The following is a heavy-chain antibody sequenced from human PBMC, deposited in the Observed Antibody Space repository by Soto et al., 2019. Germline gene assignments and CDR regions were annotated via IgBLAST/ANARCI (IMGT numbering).Heavy chain of an antibody. Sequence: PGGSLRLSCAASGFTFSSYWMHWVRQAPGKGLVWVSRINSDGSSTSYADSVKSRFTISRDNAKNTLYLQMNSLRAEDTAVYYCASHSSPNGWFDPWGQGTLVTVSS. J-gene: IGHJ5*02. V-gene: IGHV3-74*01. CDR2: INSDGSST. D-gene: IGHD6-13*01. CDR1: GFTFSSYW. CDR3: ASHSSPNGWFDP.